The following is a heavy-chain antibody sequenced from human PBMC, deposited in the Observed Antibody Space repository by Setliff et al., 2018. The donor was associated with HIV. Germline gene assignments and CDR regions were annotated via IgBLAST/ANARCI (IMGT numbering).Heavy chain of an antibody. J-gene: IGHJ4*02. V-gene: IGHV1-18*01. Sequence: ASVKVSCKASGYIFSSYGITWVRQAPGQGLEWMGWISAYSGNTNYAQKLQGRVTMTTDTSTNTASMELRRLRSNDTAVYYCVTSEPYNSSPFHWDQGTLVTVSS. CDR3: VTSEPYNSSPFH. CDR2: ISAYSGNT. D-gene: IGHD6-13*01. CDR1: GYIFSSYG.